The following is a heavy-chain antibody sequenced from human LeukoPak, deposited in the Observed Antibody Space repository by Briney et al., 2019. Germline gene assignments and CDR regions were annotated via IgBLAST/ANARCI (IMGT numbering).Heavy chain of an antibody. CDR2: INPNSGGT. Sequence: ASVKVSCKASGYTFTGYYMHWVRQAPGQGLEWMGWINPNSGGTNYAQKFQGRVTMTRDTSISTAYMELSRLRSDDTAVYYCARDFSPSLSGWFDPWGQGTLVTVSS. CDR3: ARDFSPSLSGWFDP. CDR1: GYTFTGYY. D-gene: IGHD2/OR15-2a*01. J-gene: IGHJ5*02. V-gene: IGHV1-2*02.